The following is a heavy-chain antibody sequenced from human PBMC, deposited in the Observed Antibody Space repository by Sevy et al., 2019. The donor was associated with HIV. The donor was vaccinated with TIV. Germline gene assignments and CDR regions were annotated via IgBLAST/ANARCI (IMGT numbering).Heavy chain of an antibody. J-gene: IGHJ4*02. CDR2: ISAYNGNT. CDR3: ARGPRKYYDSSGYYYPPSY. D-gene: IGHD3-22*01. V-gene: IGHV1-18*01. Sequence: ASVKVSCEVSGYTFTSYGIIWVRQAPGQGLEWMGWISAYNGNTNNAQRLQGRVTMTTDTSTSTAYVELTNLRSDDTAVYYCARGPRKYYDSSGYYYPPSYWGQGTLVTVSS. CDR1: GYTFTSYG.